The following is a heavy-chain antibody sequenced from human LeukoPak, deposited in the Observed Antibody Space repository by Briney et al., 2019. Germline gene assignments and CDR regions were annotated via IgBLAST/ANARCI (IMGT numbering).Heavy chain of an antibody. Sequence: SETLSLTCTVSGGSTSSGNYYRGWIRQPPGKGLEWIGGISSSGNTYYNPSLKSRITISIDTSKNHFSLKLSSVTAANTAVYYCARLGAGPTYYDFWSGYSSFYFDYWGQGTLVTVSS. J-gene: IGHJ4*02. CDR2: ISSSGNT. CDR1: GGSTSSGNYY. V-gene: IGHV4-39*02. CDR3: ARLGAGPTYYDFWSGYSSFYFDY. D-gene: IGHD3-3*01.